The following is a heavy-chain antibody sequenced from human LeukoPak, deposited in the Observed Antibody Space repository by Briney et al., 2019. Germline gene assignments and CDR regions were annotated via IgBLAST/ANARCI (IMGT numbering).Heavy chain of an antibody. D-gene: IGHD2-15*01. Sequence: GASVKVSCKASGYIFTDYYMHWVRQAPGQGLEWMGWINPNSGGTNSAQKFQGRVTMTRDTSTSTAYMELSRLRSDDTAVYYCARVGCTGGSCYGWFDPWGQGTLVTVSS. CDR1: GYIFTDYY. CDR3: ARVGCTGGSCYGWFDP. CDR2: INPNSGGT. J-gene: IGHJ5*02. V-gene: IGHV1-2*02.